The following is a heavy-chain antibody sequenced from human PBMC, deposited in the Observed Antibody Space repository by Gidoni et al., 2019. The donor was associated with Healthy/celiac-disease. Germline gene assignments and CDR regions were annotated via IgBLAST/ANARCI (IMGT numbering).Heavy chain of an antibody. CDR3: ARERIAARPIWFDP. V-gene: IGHV4-34*01. J-gene: IGHJ5*02. Sequence: QVQLQQWGAGLLKPSATLSPTCAVYGGSLSGYYWSWIRQPPGKGLEWIGEINHSGSTNYNPSLKSRVTISVDTSKNQFSLKLSSVTAADTAVYYCARERIAARPIWFDPWGQGTLVTVSS. CDR2: INHSGST. D-gene: IGHD6-6*01. CDR1: GGSLSGYY.